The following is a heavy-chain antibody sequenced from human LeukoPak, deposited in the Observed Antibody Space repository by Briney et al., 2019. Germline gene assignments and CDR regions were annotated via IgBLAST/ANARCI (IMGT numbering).Heavy chain of an antibody. CDR2: ISSSSSYI. V-gene: IGHV3-21*01. CDR1: GFTFSSYS. J-gene: IGHJ4*02. D-gene: IGHD2-2*01. CDR3: ASSESAAPDY. Sequence: GGSLRLSCAASGFTFSSYSMNWVRQAPGKGLEWVSSISSSSSYIYYADSVKGRFTISRDNAKNSLYLQMNSLRAEGTAVYYCASSESAAPDYWGQGTLVTVSS.